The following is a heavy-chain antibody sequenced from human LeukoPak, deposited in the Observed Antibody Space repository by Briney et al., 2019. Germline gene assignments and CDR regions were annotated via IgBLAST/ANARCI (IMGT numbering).Heavy chain of an antibody. CDR1: GFTFDDYG. CDR2: ISSTGGST. V-gene: IGHV3-64*01. CDR3: ARGSGTHYYHYSMDV. Sequence: GGSLRLSCGASGFTFDDYGMGWVRHAPGKGLEYVAVISSTGGSTTFATSVKDRFTISRDDSKNTLYLQMVSLRVEDMAVYYCARGSGTHYYHYSMDVWGQGTTVIVSS. D-gene: IGHD3-10*01. J-gene: IGHJ6*02.